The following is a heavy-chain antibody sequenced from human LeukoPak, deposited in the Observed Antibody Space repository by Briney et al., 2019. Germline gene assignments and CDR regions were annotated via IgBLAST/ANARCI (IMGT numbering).Heavy chain of an antibody. V-gene: IGHV4-30-4*01. J-gene: IGHJ4*02. D-gene: IGHD3-16*02. Sequence: SQTLSLTCTVSGGSISSGDYHWSWIRQPPGKGLEWIGYIYYSGSTYYNPSLKSRVTISIDTSKNQFSLKLRSVTAADTAVYYCASGSSGGFYDYVWRRYPQATYYFDYWGQGTLVTVSS. CDR3: ASGSSGGFYDYVWRRYPQATYYFDY. CDR2: IYYSGST. CDR1: GGSISSGDYH.